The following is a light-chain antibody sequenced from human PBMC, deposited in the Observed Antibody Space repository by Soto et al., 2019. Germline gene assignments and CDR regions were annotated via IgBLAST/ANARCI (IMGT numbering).Light chain of an antibody. CDR3: RSYTSSSTLVV. Sequence: QSALTQPASVSGSPGQSITISCTGTSSDVCGYNYVSWYQQHPGKAPKLMIYDVSNRPSGVSDRFSGSKSGNTASLTISGLQAEDEADYYCRSYTSSSTLVVFGGGTKLTVL. J-gene: IGLJ2*01. CDR1: SSDVCGYNY. CDR2: DVS. V-gene: IGLV2-14*01.